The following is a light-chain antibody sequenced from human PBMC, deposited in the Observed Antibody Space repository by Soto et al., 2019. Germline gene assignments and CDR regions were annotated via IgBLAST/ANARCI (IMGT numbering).Light chain of an antibody. J-gene: IGKJ1*01. CDR2: GAS. CDR3: QQYLTSPKT. V-gene: IGKV3-20*01. Sequence: EIVLTQSPATLSLSPGERATLSCRASQSVSSYLAWYQQKPGQAPRLLIFGASDRATGTPDRFSGSGSGTDFTLTISRLEPEDFAVYYCQQYLTSPKTFGQGTKVDIK. CDR1: QSVSSY.